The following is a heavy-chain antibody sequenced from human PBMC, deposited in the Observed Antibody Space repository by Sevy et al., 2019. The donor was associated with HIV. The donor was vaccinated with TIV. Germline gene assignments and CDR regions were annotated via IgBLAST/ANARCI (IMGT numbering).Heavy chain of an antibody. Sequence: GGSLRLSCAASGFTFINAWMSWVRQAPGKGLEWVGSVKSKTDGGTTDYAAPVKGRFTISRDDSKNTLYLQMNSLKTEDTAVYYCTTVNYYYYGMDVWGQGTTVTVSS. CDR2: VKSKTDGGTT. J-gene: IGHJ6*02. V-gene: IGHV3-15*01. CDR3: TTVNYYYYGMDV. CDR1: GFTFINAW.